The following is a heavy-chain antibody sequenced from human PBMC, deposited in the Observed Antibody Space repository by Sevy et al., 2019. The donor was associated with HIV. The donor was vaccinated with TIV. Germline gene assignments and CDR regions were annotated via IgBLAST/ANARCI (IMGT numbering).Heavy chain of an antibody. CDR3: ARPTPRIAASSAAFFDY. J-gene: IGHJ4*02. CDR2: INGRGGST. V-gene: IGHV3-23*01. CDR1: GFTFSSFA. D-gene: IGHD6-13*01. Sequence: GGSLRLSCAASGFTFSSFAMSWDRQVPGKGLEWVSSINGRGGSTYYANSVKGRVTLSRDNSKNTLFLQMDSLRAEDTAIYYCARPTPRIAASSAAFFDYWGQGTLVTVSS.